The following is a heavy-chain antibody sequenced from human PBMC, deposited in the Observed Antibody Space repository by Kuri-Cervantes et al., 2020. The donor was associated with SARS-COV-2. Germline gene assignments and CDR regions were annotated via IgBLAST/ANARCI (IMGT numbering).Heavy chain of an antibody. V-gene: IGHV3-23*01. CDR3: AKGVPPRAVVARFDY. J-gene: IGHJ4*02. Sequence: GESLKISCAASGFTFSSYAMSWVRQVPGKGLEWVSAISGSGGSTYNADSVKGLFTISRDNSKNTLYLQMNSLRAEDTAVYYCAKGVPPRAVVARFDYWGQGTLVTVSS. D-gene: IGHD2-15*01. CDR2: ISGSGGST. CDR1: GFTFSSYA.